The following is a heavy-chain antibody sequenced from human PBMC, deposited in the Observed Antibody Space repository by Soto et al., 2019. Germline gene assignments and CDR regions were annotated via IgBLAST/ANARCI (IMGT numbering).Heavy chain of an antibody. D-gene: IGHD3-16*02. V-gene: IGHV3-7*03. CDR1: GFILRNYW. Sequence: GGSLRLSCADSGFILRNYWMSWVRQAPGMGLQWVASIKEDGSEKYYVDPVKGRFTISRENAKNSLYLQMNSLRAEDTAVYYCARYRSPHPRGQGILVTVSS. J-gene: IGHJ5*02. CDR3: ARYRSPHP. CDR2: IKEDGSEK.